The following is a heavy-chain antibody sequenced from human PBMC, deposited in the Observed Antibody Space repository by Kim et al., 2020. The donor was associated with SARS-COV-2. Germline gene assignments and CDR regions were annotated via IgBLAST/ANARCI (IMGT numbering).Heavy chain of an antibody. J-gene: IGHJ4*02. V-gene: IGHV3-23*01. Sequence: YAKSVKGRLTIDRDNSKNTLYLQMNSLRAEDTAVYYCAKDHASIAVANDYWGQGTLVTVSS. CDR3: AKDHASIAVANDY. D-gene: IGHD6-19*01.